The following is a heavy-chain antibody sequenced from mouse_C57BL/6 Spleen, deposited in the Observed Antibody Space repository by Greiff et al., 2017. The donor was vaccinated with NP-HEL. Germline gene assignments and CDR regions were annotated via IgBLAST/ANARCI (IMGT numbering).Heavy chain of an antibody. CDR2: IDPSDSYT. CDR3: ARDYYGSSYRYFDV. CDR1: GYTFTSYW. V-gene: IGHV1-59*01. J-gene: IGHJ1*03. Sequence: VQLQQPGAELVRPGTSVKLSCKASGYTFTSYWMHWVKQRPGQGLEWIGVIDPSDSYTNYNQKFKGKATLTVDTSSSTAYMQLSSLTSEDSAVYYCARDYYGSSYRYFDVWGTGTTVTVSS. D-gene: IGHD1-1*01.